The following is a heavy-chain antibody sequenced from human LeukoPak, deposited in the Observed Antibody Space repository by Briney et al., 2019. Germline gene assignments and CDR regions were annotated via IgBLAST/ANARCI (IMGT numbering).Heavy chain of an antibody. D-gene: IGHD3-10*01. CDR1: GFTFSSYW. CDR3: AGLNYYGSGSFGSSPAP. CDR2: IKQDGSEK. Sequence: GGSLRLSCAASGFTFSSYWMSWVRQAPGKGLEWVANIKQDGSEKYYVDSVKGRFTISRDNAKNSLYLQMNSLRAEDTAVYYCAGLNYYGSGSFGSSPAPWGQGTLVTVSS. V-gene: IGHV3-7*04. J-gene: IGHJ5*02.